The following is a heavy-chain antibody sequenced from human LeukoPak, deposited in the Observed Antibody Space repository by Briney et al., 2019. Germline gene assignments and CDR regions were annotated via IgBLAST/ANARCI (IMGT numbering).Heavy chain of an antibody. CDR3: ARDPDTAMAQSDY. J-gene: IGHJ4*01. Sequence: SETLSLTCTVSGYSIGSDYYWGWIRQPPGKGLEWIGSIYHSGSTYYNPSLKSRVTISIDTSKNQFSLKLSSVTAADTAVYFCARDPDTAMAQSDYWGHGTLVTVSS. CDR2: IYHSGST. CDR1: GYSIGSDYY. D-gene: IGHD5-18*01. V-gene: IGHV4-38-2*02.